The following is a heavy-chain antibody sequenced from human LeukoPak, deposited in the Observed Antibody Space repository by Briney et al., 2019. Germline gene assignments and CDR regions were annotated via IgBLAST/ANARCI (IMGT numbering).Heavy chain of an antibody. CDR2: IYYSGST. V-gene: IGHV4-39*01. J-gene: IGHJ4*02. CDR3: ARGDGGNSHHFDY. Sequence: PSETLSLTCTVSGGSISSSSYYWGWIRQPPGKGLEWIGSIYYSGSTYYNPSLKSRVTISVDTSKNQFSLKLSSVTAADTAVYYCARGDGGNSHHFDYWGQGTLVTVSS. D-gene: IGHD4-23*01. CDR1: GGSISSSSYY.